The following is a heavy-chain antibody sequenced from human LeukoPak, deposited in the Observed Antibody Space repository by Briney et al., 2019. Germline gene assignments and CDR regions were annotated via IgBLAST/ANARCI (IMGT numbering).Heavy chain of an antibody. D-gene: IGHD1-26*01. Sequence: PGGSLRLSCAASGFTFSVFWMSWVRQAPGKGLEWVANIKEDGSEKYYVDSVKGRFTIYRDNAKNSLYLQMNSLRAEDTAVYFCARDIGGATRYYFDYWGQGTLVTVSS. CDR1: GFTFSVFW. V-gene: IGHV3-7*01. CDR3: ARDIGGATRYYFDY. CDR2: IKEDGSEK. J-gene: IGHJ4*02.